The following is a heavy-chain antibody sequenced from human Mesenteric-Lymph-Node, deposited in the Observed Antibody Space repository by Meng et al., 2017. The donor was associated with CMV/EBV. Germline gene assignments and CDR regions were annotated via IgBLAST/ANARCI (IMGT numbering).Heavy chain of an antibody. Sequence: FSFTASEVAVGWVRQPPRKALEWLALIYWADDKRYHPSLNSRLTITKDTSKNQLVLTVTNLDPVYTATYYCAHITCSRTHCPTFFDYWGPGTLVTVSS. CDR1: FSFTASEVA. CDR2: IYWADDK. V-gene: IGHV2-5*02. CDR3: AHITCSRTHCPTFFDY. J-gene: IGHJ4*02. D-gene: IGHD2-2*01.